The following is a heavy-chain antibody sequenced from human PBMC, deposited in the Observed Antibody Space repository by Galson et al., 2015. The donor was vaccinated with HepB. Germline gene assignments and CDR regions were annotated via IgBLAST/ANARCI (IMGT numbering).Heavy chain of an antibody. CDR3: ARDKFVVAVTGEDY. D-gene: IGHD6-19*01. CDR1: GFTFRSYA. J-gene: IGHJ4*02. Sequence: SLRLSCAASGFTFRSYAMHWVRQAPGKGLEWLTAISHNGGNKYYVDSVKGRFTISRDNSKNTLYLQMNSLRTEDTAVYYCARDKFVVAVTGEDYWGQGTLVTVSS. V-gene: IGHV3-30-3*01. CDR2: ISHNGGNK.